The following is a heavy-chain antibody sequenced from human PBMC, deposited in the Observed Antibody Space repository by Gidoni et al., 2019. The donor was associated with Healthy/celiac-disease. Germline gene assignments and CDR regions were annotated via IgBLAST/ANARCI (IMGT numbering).Heavy chain of an antibody. Sequence: EVQLVESGGGLVQPGGSLRLSCAASGFTFSSYDMHWVRQATGKGLEWVSAIGTAGDPYYPGSVKGRFTSSRENAKNSWYLQMNSLRAGDTAVYYCAAARKKGNAFDIWGQGTMVTVSS. D-gene: IGHD6-25*01. V-gene: IGHV3-13*05. CDR1: GFTFSSYD. CDR3: AAARKKGNAFDI. J-gene: IGHJ3*02. CDR2: IGTAGDP.